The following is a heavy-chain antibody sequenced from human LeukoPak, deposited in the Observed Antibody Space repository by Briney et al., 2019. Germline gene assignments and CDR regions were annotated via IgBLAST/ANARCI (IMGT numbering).Heavy chain of an antibody. D-gene: IGHD2-15*01. CDR1: GGSISSSSYY. CDR3: ARVLYCSGGSCHYYFDY. V-gene: IGHV4-39*01. Sequence: PSETLSLTCTVSGGSISSSSYYWGWIRPPPGKGLEWIGSIYYSGSTYYNPSLKSRVTISVDTSKNQFSLKLSSVTAADTAVYYCARVLYCSGGSCHYYFDYWGQGTLVTVSS. J-gene: IGHJ4*02. CDR2: IYYSGST.